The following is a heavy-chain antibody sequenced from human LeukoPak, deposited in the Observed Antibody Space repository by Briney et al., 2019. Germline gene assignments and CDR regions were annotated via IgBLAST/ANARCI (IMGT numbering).Heavy chain of an antibody. Sequence: SETLSLTCAVYGGSFSGYYWSWIRQPPGKGLGWIGEINHSGSTNYNPSLKSRVTISVDTSKNQFSLKLSSVTAADTAVYYCARSSSYDSSGPAHYWGQGTLVTVSS. D-gene: IGHD3-22*01. V-gene: IGHV4-34*01. J-gene: IGHJ4*02. CDR2: INHSGST. CDR1: GGSFSGYY. CDR3: ARSSSYDSSGPAHY.